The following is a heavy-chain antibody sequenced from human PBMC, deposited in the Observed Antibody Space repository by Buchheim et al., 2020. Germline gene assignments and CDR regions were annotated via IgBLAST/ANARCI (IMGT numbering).Heavy chain of an antibody. CDR3: ARHADTKNENDAFDI. J-gene: IGHJ3*02. CDR2: IDPSDSYT. D-gene: IGHD5-18*01. V-gene: IGHV5-10-1*03. Sequence: EVQLVQSGAEVKKPGESLRISCKGSGYIFTTYWISWVRQMPGKGLEWMGRIDPSDSYTNYSPSFQGQVTISVDKSISSAYLQWSSLRASDTAMYFCARHADTKNENDAFDIWGQGT. CDR1: GYIFTTYW.